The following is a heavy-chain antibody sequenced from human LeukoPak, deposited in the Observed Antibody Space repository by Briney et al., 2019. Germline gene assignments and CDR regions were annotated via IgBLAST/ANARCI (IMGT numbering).Heavy chain of an antibody. Sequence: GGSLRLSCAASGFTFSGYAMSWVRQAPGKGLEWVSTVIGSGGNTYYADSVRGRFTISRDNSKNTLYLQINSLGADDTAVYYCARGGLYKFDYWGQGTLVTVSP. J-gene: IGHJ4*02. D-gene: IGHD1-14*01. V-gene: IGHV3-23*01. CDR3: ARGGLYKFDY. CDR2: VIGSGGNT. CDR1: GFTFSGYA.